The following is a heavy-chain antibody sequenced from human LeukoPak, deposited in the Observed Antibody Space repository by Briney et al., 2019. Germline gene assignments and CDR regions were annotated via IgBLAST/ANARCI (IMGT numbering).Heavy chain of an antibody. CDR3: AKGGLWYGDRNYFDY. V-gene: IGHV3-66*01. Sequence: PGGSLRLSCTGSGFTVSSNSMSWVRPAPGKGLEWVSFIYSGGNTHYSDSVKGRFTISRDNSKNTPYLQMNSLRAEDTAVYYCAKGGLWYGDRNYFDYWGQGTLVTVSS. CDR2: IYSGGNT. CDR1: GFTVSSNS. J-gene: IGHJ4*02. D-gene: IGHD4-17*01.